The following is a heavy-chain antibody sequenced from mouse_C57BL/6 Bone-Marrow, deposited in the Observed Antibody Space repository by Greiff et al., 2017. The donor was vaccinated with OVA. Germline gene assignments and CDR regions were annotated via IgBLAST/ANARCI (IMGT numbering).Heavy chain of an antibody. V-gene: IGHV5-17*01. Sequence: EVKLVESGGGLVKPGGSLKLSCAASGFTFSDYGMHWVRQAPEKGLEWVAYISSGSSTIYYADTVKGRFTISRDNAKNTLFLQMTSLRSEDTAMYYCARETGDWGQGTTLTVSS. J-gene: IGHJ2*01. CDR2: ISSGSSTI. CDR3: ARETGD. CDR1: GFTFSDYG.